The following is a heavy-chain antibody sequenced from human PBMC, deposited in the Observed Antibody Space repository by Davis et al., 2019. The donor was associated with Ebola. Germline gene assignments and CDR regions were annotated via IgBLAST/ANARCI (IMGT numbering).Heavy chain of an antibody. D-gene: IGHD6-13*01. J-gene: IGHJ4*02. V-gene: IGHV1-2*02. CDR3: AREDSSSWYYISDY. Sequence: ASVKVSCKASGYTFTGYYMHWVRQAPGQGLEWMGWINPNSGGTNYAQKFQGRVTITRDTSASTAYMELSSLRSEDTAVYYCAREDSSSWYYISDYWGQGTLVTVSS. CDR2: INPNSGGT. CDR1: GYTFTGYY.